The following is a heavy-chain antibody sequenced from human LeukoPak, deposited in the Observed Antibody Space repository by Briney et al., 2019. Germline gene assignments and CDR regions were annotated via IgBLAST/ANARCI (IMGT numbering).Heavy chain of an antibody. V-gene: IGHV4-38-2*02. CDR2: IYHSGST. CDR1: GYSISSGYY. D-gene: IGHD1-26*01. J-gene: IGHJ4*02. CDR3: ASRSGSYAPKFDY. Sequence: SETLSLTCTVSGYSISSGYYWGWIRQPPGKGLAWIGSIYHSGSTYYNPSLKSRVTISVDTSKNQFSLKLSSVTAADTAVYYCASRSGSYAPKFDYWGQGTLVTVSS.